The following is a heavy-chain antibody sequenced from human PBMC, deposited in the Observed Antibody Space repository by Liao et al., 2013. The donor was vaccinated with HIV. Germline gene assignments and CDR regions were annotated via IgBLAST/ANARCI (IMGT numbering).Heavy chain of an antibody. CDR3: ARQYSASSYFDY. CDR2: IYYSGNT. Sequence: QLQLQESGPGLVKPSETLSLTCTVSGGSISSSNYYWGWIRQSPGKGLEWIGSIYYSGNTYYNPSLKSRVTISVDTSKNQFSLKLSSVTAADTAVYYCARQYSASSYFDYWGQGTLVTVSS. CDR1: GGSISSSNYY. J-gene: IGHJ4*02. D-gene: IGHD6-6*01. V-gene: IGHV4-39*07.